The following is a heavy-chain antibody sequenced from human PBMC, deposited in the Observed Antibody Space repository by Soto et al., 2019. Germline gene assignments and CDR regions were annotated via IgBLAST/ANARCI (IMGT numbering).Heavy chain of an antibody. CDR1: GYTFTSYG. D-gene: IGHD6-13*01. J-gene: IGHJ6*02. Sequence: QVQLVQSGAEVKKPGASVKVSCKASGYTFTSYGISWVRQAPGQGLEWMGWISAYNGNTNYAQKLQGRVTMTTDTSTSTAYMELRSLRSDDTAVYYCASLLTGYSSSRYTKYYGMDVWGQGTTVTVSS. CDR3: ASLLTGYSSSRYTKYYGMDV. V-gene: IGHV1-18*01. CDR2: ISAYNGNT.